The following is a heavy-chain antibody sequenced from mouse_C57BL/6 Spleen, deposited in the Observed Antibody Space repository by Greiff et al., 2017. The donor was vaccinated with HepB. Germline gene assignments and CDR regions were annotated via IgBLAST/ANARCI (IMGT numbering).Heavy chain of an antibody. V-gene: IGHV1-50*01. CDR2: IDPSDSYT. Sequence: QVQLQQPGAELVKPGASVKLSCKASGYTFTSYWMQWVKQRPGQGLEWIGEIDPSDSYTNYNHKFKGKATLTVDTSSSTAYMQLSSLTSEDSAVYYFARWGITTVVAHFDYWGQGTTLTVSS. CDR3: ARWGITTVVAHFDY. D-gene: IGHD1-1*01. J-gene: IGHJ2*01. CDR1: GYTFTSYW.